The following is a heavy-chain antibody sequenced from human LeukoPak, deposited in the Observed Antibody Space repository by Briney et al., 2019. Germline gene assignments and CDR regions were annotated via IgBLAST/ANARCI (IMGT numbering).Heavy chain of an antibody. Sequence: GGSLRLSCAASGFTFSSYAMSWVRQAPGKGLEWDSAISGSGGSTYYADSVKGRFTISRDNSKNTLYLQMNSLRAEDTAVYYCAKGPSLSTVTTYVLWGQGTLVTVSS. J-gene: IGHJ4*02. D-gene: IGHD4-17*01. CDR1: GFTFSSYA. CDR3: AKGPSLSTVTTYVL. CDR2: ISGSGGST. V-gene: IGHV3-23*01.